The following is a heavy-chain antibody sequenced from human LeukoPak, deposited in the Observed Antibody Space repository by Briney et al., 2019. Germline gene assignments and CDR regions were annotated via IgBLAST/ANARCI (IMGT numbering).Heavy chain of an antibody. CDR3: ARGGLLWFGELLVHNWFDP. Sequence: SETLSLTCAVYGGSFSGYYWSWIRQPPGKGLEWIGEINHSGSTNYNPSLKSRVTISVDTSKNQFSLKLSSVTAADTAVYYCARGGLLWFGELLVHNWFDPWGQGTLVTVSS. J-gene: IGHJ5*02. D-gene: IGHD3-10*01. CDR1: GGSFSGYY. V-gene: IGHV4-34*01. CDR2: INHSGST.